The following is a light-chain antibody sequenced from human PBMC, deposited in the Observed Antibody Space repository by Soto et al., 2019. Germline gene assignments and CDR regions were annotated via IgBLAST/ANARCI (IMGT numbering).Light chain of an antibody. CDR2: GAY. Sequence: DIQMTQSPSSLSASVGDGVTITCRASQSISTYLNWYRQKPGKAPELLIYGAYTLHSGVPSRFSGGGSGTHFTLTISGLQPEDFATYHCQESCSPWTFGQGTKVDI. CDR3: QESCSPWT. J-gene: IGKJ1*01. V-gene: IGKV1-39*01. CDR1: QSISTY.